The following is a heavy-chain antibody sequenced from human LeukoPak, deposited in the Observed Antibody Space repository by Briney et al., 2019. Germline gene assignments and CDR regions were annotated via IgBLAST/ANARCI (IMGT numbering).Heavy chain of an antibody. CDR2: ISSSSSTI. CDR1: GFSFNDYI. Sequence: GGSLRLSCAASGFSFNDYIMNWVRQAPGKGLEWVSYISSSSSTIYYADSVKGRFTISRDNAKNSLYLQMNSLRAEDTAVYYCARDPYSSALDYWGQGTLVTVSS. V-gene: IGHV3-48*04. J-gene: IGHJ4*02. CDR3: ARDPYSSALDY. D-gene: IGHD6-19*01.